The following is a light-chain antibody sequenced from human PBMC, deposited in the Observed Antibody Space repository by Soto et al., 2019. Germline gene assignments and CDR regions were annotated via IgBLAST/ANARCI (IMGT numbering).Light chain of an antibody. Sequence: EILMPQSPATLSGSPGEGAPLSCRASQSVSSDLAWYQHKPGQAPRLLIYGAYTRATGIQARFSGRGSGTEFTLTIRSLQSVDFAVYYCKQYDNWPQTFGQGTKVDIK. V-gene: IGKV3-15*01. CDR1: QSVSSD. J-gene: IGKJ1*01. CDR2: GAY. CDR3: KQYDNWPQT.